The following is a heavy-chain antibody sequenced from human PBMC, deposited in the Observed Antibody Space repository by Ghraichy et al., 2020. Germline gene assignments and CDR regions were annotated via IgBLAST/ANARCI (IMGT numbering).Heavy chain of an antibody. Sequence: GGSLRLTCAASGFTFSSYAMSWVRQAPGKGLEWVSAISGSGGSTYYADSVKGRFTISRDNSKNTLYLQMNSLRAEDTAVYYCAKDLTTDYYDSSGYYSGPYYYYGMDVWGQGTTVTVSS. D-gene: IGHD3-22*01. J-gene: IGHJ6*02. V-gene: IGHV3-23*01. CDR1: GFTFSSYA. CDR3: AKDLTTDYYDSSGYYSGPYYYYGMDV. CDR2: ISGSGGST.